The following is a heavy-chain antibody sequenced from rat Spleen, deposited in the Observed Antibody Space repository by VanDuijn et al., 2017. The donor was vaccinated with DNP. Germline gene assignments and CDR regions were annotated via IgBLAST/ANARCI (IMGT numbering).Heavy chain of an antibody. CDR1: GFSLTSYH. J-gene: IGHJ4*01. V-gene: IGHV2-43*01. CDR2: IWPGGST. D-gene: IGHD1-9*01. CDR3: AVSYYGYNPYAMDA. Sequence: QVQLKESGPGLVQPSQTLSLACTVSGFSLTSYHVHWVRQPSGKGLEWMGVIWPGGSTEYTAALKSRLSISRDTSKSQVFLKMNSLQTEDTATYYCAVSYYGYNPYAMDAWGQGTSVTVSS.